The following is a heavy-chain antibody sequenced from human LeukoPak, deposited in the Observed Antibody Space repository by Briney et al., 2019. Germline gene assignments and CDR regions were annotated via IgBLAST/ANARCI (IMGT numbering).Heavy chain of an antibody. CDR2: INSGSGNT. Sequence: ASVKVSCKASGYTFTSYAMHWVRQAPGQRLEWMGWINSGSGNTKYSQKLQGRVTITRDTSASTAYMELSSLRSEDTAVYYCARKRNYGSGSYCSLDYWGQGTLVTVSS. V-gene: IGHV1-3*01. CDR3: ARKRNYGSGSYCSLDY. D-gene: IGHD3-10*01. J-gene: IGHJ4*02. CDR1: GYTFTSYA.